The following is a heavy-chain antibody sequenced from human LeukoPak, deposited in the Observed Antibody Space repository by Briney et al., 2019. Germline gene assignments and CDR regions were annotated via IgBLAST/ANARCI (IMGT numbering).Heavy chain of an antibody. D-gene: IGHD1-26*01. V-gene: IGHV4-39*01. J-gene: IGHJ4*02. CDR1: GGSISSSSYY. CDR2: IYHSGST. CDR3: ARQSKWELLYY. Sequence: PSETLSLTCTVSGGSISSSSYYWGWIRQPPGKGLEWIGSIYHSGSTYYNPSLKSRVTISVDTSKNQFSLKLSSVTAADTAVYYCARQSKWELLYYWGQGTLVTVSS.